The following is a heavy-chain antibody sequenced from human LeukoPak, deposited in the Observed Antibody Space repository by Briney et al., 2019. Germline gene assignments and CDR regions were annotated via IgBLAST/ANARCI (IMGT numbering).Heavy chain of an antibody. CDR2: LYSAGTT. CDR1: GFTVSTDY. CDR3: ARTPSGSGNFFDY. Sequence: PGGSLRLSCAVSGFTVSTDYMSWVRQAPGKGLEWVSILYSAGTTYYADSVKGRFPISRDNSRNILYLQMSSLRAEDTAIYYCARTPSGSGNFFDYWGQGAPVTVSS. J-gene: IGHJ4*02. V-gene: IGHV3-66*01. D-gene: IGHD3-10*01.